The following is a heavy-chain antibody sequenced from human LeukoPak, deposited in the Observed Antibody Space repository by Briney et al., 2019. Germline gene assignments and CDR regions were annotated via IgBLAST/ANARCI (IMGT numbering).Heavy chain of an antibody. D-gene: IGHD6-13*01. CDR2: ISSSISTM. J-gene: IGHJ4*02. V-gene: IGHV3-48*04. CDR1: GFTFSTYS. CDR3: ARALPSSWYYFDY. Sequence: GGSLRLSCAASGFTFSTYSMNWVRQAPGKGLEWVSYISSSISTMYYADSVEGRFTISRDNAKNSLYLQMNSLRAEDTAVYYCARALPSSWYYFDYWGQGTLVTVSS.